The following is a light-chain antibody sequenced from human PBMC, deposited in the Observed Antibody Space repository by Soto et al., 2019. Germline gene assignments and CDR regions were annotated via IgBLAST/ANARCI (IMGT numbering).Light chain of an antibody. V-gene: IGLV2-14*01. Sequence: QSALTQPASVSGSPGQSITISCTGTSSDVGGYNFVSWYQQHPGKAPKLIIYEATNRPSGVSNRFSGSKSGNTASLTISGLHAEDEADYYCGSYTDTNTLDVFGTGTKVTVL. CDR3: GSYTDTNTLDV. CDR1: SSDVGGYNF. J-gene: IGLJ1*01. CDR2: EAT.